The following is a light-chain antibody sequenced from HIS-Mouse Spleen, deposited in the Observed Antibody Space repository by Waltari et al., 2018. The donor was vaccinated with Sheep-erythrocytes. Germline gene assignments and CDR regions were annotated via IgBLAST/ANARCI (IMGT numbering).Light chain of an antibody. CDR2: QDT. CDR1: KLGDKY. J-gene: IGLJ2*01. CDR3: QAWDSSIVV. Sequence: SSELTQPPSVSVSPGQTASITCSGDKLGDKYACWYQQKPGQSPVLVIYQDTKRPSGFPERVSGSNPGNSATLTISGTQAMDEADYYCQAWDSSIVVFGGGTKLTVL. V-gene: IGLV3-1*01.